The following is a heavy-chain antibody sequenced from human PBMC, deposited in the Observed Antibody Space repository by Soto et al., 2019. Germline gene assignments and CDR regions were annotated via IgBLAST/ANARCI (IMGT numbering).Heavy chain of an antibody. CDR2: MYYSGST. CDR1: GGSIHSGGYY. Sequence: QVQLRESGPGLVKPSQTLSLPCTVSGGSIHSGGYYWNWIRQHPGKGLEWIGYMYYSGSTYYNPFLRSRVIITADTSETHFSLKLSSVTAADTAVYVCARGYRQSGYSSSWVFDYWGQGTMVNVSS. D-gene: IGHD6-13*01. V-gene: IGHV4-31*03. J-gene: IGHJ4*02. CDR3: ARGYRQSGYSSSWVFDY.